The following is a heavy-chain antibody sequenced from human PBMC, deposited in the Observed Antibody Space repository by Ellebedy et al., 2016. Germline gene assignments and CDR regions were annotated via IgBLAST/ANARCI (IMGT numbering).Heavy chain of an antibody. V-gene: IGHV1-46*01. CDR1: GYTFTSYG. Sequence: ASVKVSXXASGYTFTSYGISWVRQAPGQGLEWMGIINPSGGSTSYAQKFQGRVTMTRDTSTSTVYMELSSLRSEDTAVYYCARDRPRDVVAGDWGQGTLVTVSS. CDR2: INPSGGST. D-gene: IGHD2-21*01. J-gene: IGHJ4*02. CDR3: ARDRPRDVVAGD.